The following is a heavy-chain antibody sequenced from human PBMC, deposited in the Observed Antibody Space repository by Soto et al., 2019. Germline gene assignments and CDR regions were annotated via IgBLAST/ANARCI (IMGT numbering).Heavy chain of an antibody. CDR3: ARVWYDRGSYGMDV. V-gene: IGHV4-59*01. CDR2: IYYSGST. CDR1: GGSISSYY. Sequence: LSLTCTVSGGSISSYYWSWIRQPPGKGLEWIGYIYYSGSTNYNPSLKSRVTISVDTSKNQFSLKLSSVTAADTAVYYCARVWYDRGSYGMDVWGQGTTVTVSS. J-gene: IGHJ6*02. D-gene: IGHD1-26*01.